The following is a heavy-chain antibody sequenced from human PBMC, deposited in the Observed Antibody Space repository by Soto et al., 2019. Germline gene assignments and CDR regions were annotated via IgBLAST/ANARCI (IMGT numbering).Heavy chain of an antibody. CDR3: AKDPNYGSGSYYYYYYGMDV. CDR1: GFTFSSYG. Sequence: GGSLRLSCAASGFTFSSYGMHWVRQAPDKGLEWVAVISYDGSNKYYADSVKGRFTISRGNSKNTLYLQMNSLRAEDTAVYYCAKDPNYGSGSYYYYYYGMDVWGQGTTVTVSS. V-gene: IGHV3-30*18. J-gene: IGHJ6*02. D-gene: IGHD3-10*01. CDR2: ISYDGSNK.